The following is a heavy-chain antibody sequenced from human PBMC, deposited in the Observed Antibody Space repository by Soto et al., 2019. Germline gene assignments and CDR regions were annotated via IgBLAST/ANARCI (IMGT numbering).Heavy chain of an antibody. Sequence: PSETLSLTCTVSGGSISSGGYYWSWISQHPGKGLEWIGYIYYSGSTYYNQSLKSRVTISVDTSKNQFSLKLSSVTAADTAVYYCARAGGAYSSSPGDWFDPWGQGTLVTVSS. V-gene: IGHV4-31*03. CDR3: ARAGGAYSSSPGDWFDP. J-gene: IGHJ5*02. CDR2: IYYSGST. D-gene: IGHD6-6*01. CDR1: GGSISSGGYY.